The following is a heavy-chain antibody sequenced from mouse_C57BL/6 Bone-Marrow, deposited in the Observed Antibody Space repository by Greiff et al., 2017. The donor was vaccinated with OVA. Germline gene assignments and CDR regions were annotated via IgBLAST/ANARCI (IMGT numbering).Heavy chain of an antibody. CDR1: GFTFSDYG. J-gene: IGHJ1*03. CDR3: ARHTSSYWYFDV. D-gene: IGHD5-1-1*01. V-gene: IGHV5-15*04. CDR2: ISNLAYSI. Sequence: EVMLVESGGGLVQPGGSLKLSCAASGFTFSDYGMAWVRQAPRKGPEWVAFISNLAYSIYYADTVTGRFTISRENAKNTLYLEMSSLRSEDTAMYYCARHTSSYWYFDVWGTGTTVTVSS.